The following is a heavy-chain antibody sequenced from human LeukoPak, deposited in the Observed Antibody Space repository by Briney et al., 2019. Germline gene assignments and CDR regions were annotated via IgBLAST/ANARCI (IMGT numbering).Heavy chain of an antibody. Sequence: PSETLSLTCTVSGGSISSSSYYWGWIRQPPGKGLEWIGSIYYSGSTYYNPSLKSRVTISVDTSKNQFSLKLSSVTAADTAVYYCARLGRTTVTPTGAHSQGMDVWGQGTTVTVSS. D-gene: IGHD4-17*01. CDR3: ARLGRTTVTPTGAHSQGMDV. CDR2: IYYSGST. CDR1: GGSISSSSYY. J-gene: IGHJ6*02. V-gene: IGHV4-39*01.